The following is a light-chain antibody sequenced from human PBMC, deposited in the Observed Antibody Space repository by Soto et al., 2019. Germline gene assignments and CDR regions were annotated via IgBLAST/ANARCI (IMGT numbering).Light chain of an antibody. CDR3: QQRASWPWT. CDR2: EAS. CDR1: QSVRSY. J-gene: IGKJ1*01. V-gene: IGKV3-11*01. Sequence: EIVLTQSPATLSLSPGERATLSCGASQSVRSYLVWYQQKPGQAPRLLIYEASNRATGFPARFSGSGSGTDFTLTISSLEPEDFAVYYCQQRASWPWTFGQGTKVDIK.